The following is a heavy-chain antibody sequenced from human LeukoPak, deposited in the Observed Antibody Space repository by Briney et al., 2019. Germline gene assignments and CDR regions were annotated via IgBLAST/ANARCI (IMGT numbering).Heavy chain of an antibody. J-gene: IGHJ4*02. CDR2: IYYSGST. V-gene: IGHV4-59*12. CDR1: GGSISTYY. Sequence: PSETLSLTCTVSGGSISTYYWSWIRQPPGKGLEWTGYIYYSGSTNYNPPLKSRVTISVDTSKNQFSLKLSSVTAADTAVYYCARVRHGGDFDYWGQGTLVTVSS. CDR3: ARVRHGGDFDY.